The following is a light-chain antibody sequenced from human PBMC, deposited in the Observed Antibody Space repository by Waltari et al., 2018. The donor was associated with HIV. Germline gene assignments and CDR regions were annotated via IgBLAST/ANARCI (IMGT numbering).Light chain of an antibody. CDR2: AAS. J-gene: IGKJ4*01. Sequence: DLQMTQSPTSLSASVGDSVTLPCRASKNITTDWSWYQQTPGKAPLLLLYAASTLQCGVASRFSGSGSGTDFTLTISSLQPGDVASYYCQQTYSLPLTFGGGTKVVIK. V-gene: IGKV1-39*01. CDR3: QQTYSLPLT. CDR1: KNITTD.